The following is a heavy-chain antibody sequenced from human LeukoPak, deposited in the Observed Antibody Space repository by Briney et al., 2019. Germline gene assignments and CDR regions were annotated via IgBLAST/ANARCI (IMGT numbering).Heavy chain of an antibody. V-gene: IGHV4-39*01. Sequence: SETLSLACTVSGGSISSSSYYWGWIRQPPGKGLEWIGSIYYSGSTYYNPSLKSRVTISVDTSKNQFSLKLSSVTAADTAVYYCASTKVRFLEWLFNYWGQGTLVTVSP. CDR2: IYYSGST. CDR3: ASTKVRFLEWLFNY. CDR1: GGSISSSSYY. D-gene: IGHD3-3*01. J-gene: IGHJ4*02.